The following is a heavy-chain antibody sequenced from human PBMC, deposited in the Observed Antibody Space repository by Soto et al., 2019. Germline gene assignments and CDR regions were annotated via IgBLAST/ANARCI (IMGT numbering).Heavy chain of an antibody. Sequence: GGSLRLSCAASGFTFSSYSMNWVRQAPGKGLEWVSSISGSSSYIYYADSVKGRFTISRDNSKNSLYLQMNSLRAEDTAVYYCAKAAYYGDYLPFDYWGQGTLVTVSS. V-gene: IGHV3-21*04. CDR1: GFTFSSYS. CDR2: ISGSSSYI. D-gene: IGHD4-17*01. J-gene: IGHJ4*02. CDR3: AKAAYYGDYLPFDY.